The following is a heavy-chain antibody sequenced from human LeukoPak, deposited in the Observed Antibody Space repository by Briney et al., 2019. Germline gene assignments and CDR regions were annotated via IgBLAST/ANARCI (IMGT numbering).Heavy chain of an antibody. Sequence: GGSLRLSCAASGFTFDDYGMSWDRQAPGKGLEWVSGINWNSGSTGYADSVKGRFTISRDNAKNSLYLQMNSLRAEDTALYYCARGTLKMVRGVTIPYYFDYWGQGTLVTVSS. CDR3: ARGTLKMVRGVTIPYYFDY. V-gene: IGHV3-20*04. CDR1: GFTFDDYG. CDR2: INWNSGST. J-gene: IGHJ4*02. D-gene: IGHD3-10*01.